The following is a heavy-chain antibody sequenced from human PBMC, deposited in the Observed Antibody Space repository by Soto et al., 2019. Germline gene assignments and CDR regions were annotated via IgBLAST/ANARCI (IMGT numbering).Heavy chain of an antibody. CDR3: GKGRSYYYYYGVDV. CDR1: GFTFSSCA. D-gene: IGHD1-26*01. V-gene: IGHV3-23*01. J-gene: IGHJ6*02. Sequence: GGSLRLSCAASGFTFSSCAIGWVRQAPGKGLEWVSDIIDSGGSTYYADSVKGRFTISRGNSKSTLYLQMNSLRAEDTAVYYCGKGRSYYYYYGVDVWGQGTTVTVSS. CDR2: IIDSGGST.